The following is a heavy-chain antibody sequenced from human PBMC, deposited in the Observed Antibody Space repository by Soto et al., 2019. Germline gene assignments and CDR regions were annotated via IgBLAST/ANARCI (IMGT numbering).Heavy chain of an antibody. CDR2: ISSSGSTI. J-gene: IGHJ4*02. CDR3: ARDRGVSYYFDY. D-gene: IGHD6-13*01. V-gene: IGHV3-48*03. Sequence: EVQLVESGGGLVQPGGSLRLSCAASGFTFSSYEMNWVRQAPGKGLEWVSYISSSGSTIYYADSVKGRFTISRDNAKNSLYLQMNSLRAEDTAVYYCARDRGVSYYFDYWGQGTLVTVFS. CDR1: GFTFSSYE.